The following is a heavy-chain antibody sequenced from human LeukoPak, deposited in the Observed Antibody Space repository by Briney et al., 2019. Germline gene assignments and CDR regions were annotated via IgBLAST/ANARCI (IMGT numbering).Heavy chain of an antibody. Sequence: SVKVSCKASGGTFSSYAISWVRQAPGQGLEWMGGIIPIFGTANYAQKFQGRVTITADKSTSTAYMELSSLRSEDTAVYYCAITTGTASYYYYYMDVWGKGTTVTVSS. CDR3: AITTGTASYYYYYMDV. CDR2: IIPIFGTA. J-gene: IGHJ6*03. CDR1: GGTFSSYA. V-gene: IGHV1-69*06. D-gene: IGHD1-1*01.